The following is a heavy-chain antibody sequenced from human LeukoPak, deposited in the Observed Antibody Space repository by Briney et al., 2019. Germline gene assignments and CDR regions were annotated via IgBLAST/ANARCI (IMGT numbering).Heavy chain of an antibody. CDR1: GDSISSANYY. Sequence: SETLSLTCTVSGDSISSANYYWGWVRQPPGNGLEWIGSIYFSGSTYYNPSLKSRVTISVETSKVQFSLKLSSVTAADTAVYYCARDSCSSTSCRKKFDNWGQGTLVTVSS. CDR2: IYFSGST. V-gene: IGHV4-39*07. CDR3: ARDSCSSTSCRKKFDN. D-gene: IGHD2-2*01. J-gene: IGHJ4*02.